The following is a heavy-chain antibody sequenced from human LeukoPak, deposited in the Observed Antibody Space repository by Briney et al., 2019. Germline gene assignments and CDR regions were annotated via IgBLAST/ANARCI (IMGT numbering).Heavy chain of an antibody. CDR2: IYYSGST. CDR3: ARLAVVPAAIDY. V-gene: IGHV4-39*01. J-gene: IGHJ4*02. CDR1: AGSISSSSYY. Sequence: SETLSLTCTVSAGSISSSSYYWGWIRQPPGKGLEWIGSIYYSGSTYYNPSLKSRVTISVDTSKNQFSLKLSSVTAADTAVYYCARLAVVPAAIDYWGQGTLVTVSS. D-gene: IGHD2-2*01.